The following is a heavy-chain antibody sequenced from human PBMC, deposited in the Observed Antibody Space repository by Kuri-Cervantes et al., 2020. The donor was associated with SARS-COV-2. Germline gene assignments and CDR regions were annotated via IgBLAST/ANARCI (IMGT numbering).Heavy chain of an antibody. D-gene: IGHD2-15*01. Sequence: GGSLRLSCAASGFTFSSYGMHWVRQAPGKGLEGVAGIKYDGSDKYYTDSVKGPFTMSRDNSTNTLYLKKNRLRVKDTAVYYCTTASGGGYESFYYVGMDVWGQGTTVTVSS. CDR2: IKYDGSDK. V-gene: IGHV3-30*03. J-gene: IGHJ6*02. CDR1: GFTFSSYG. CDR3: TTASGGGYESFYYVGMDV.